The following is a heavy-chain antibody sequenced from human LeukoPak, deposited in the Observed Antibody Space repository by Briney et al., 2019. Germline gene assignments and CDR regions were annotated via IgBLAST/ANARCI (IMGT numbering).Heavy chain of an antibody. CDR1: GFTFSSYA. D-gene: IGHD4-17*01. J-gene: IGHJ5*02. CDR2: ISGSGGST. Sequence: PPGGSLRLSCAASGFTFSSYAMSWVRPAPGKGLEWASAISGSGGSTYYADSVKGRFTISRDNSKNTLYLQMNSLRAEDPAVYYCAKDYGDYVNWFDPWGQGTLVTVSS. V-gene: IGHV3-23*01. CDR3: AKDYGDYVNWFDP.